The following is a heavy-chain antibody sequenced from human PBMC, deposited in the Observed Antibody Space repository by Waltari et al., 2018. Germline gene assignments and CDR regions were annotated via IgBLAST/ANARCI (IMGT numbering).Heavy chain of an antibody. CDR3: ARGSSIAAPVDY. D-gene: IGHD6-6*01. J-gene: IGHJ4*02. V-gene: IGHV1-69*01. CDR2: ISPIFGTA. Sequence: QVQLVQSGAEVKKPGSSVKVSCKASGGTFSSYAISWVRQAPGQGLEWMGGISPIFGTANYEQKFQGRVTITADESTSTAYMGLSSLRSEDTAVYYCARGSSIAAPVDYWGQGTLVTVSS. CDR1: GGTFSSYA.